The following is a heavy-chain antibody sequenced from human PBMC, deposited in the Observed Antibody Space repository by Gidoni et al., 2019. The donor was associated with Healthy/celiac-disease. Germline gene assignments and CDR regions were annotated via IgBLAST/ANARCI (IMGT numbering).Heavy chain of an antibody. CDR3: AKFYQGREFDY. CDR1: GFTFSSYA. CDR2: ISGRGGST. J-gene: IGHJ4*02. V-gene: IGHV3-23*01. D-gene: IGHD2-2*01. Sequence: EVQLLESGGGLVQPGGSLSRSCAASGFTFSSYAMSWVRQAPGKGLEWVSAISGRGGSTYYADSVKGRFTISRDNSKNTLYLQMNSLRAEDTAVYYCAKFYQGREFDYWGQGTLVTVSS.